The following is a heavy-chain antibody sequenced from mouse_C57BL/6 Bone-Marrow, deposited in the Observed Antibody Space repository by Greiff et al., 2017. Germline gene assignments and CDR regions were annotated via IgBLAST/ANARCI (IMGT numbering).Heavy chain of an antibody. CDR3: ATLIYYGSPHWYFDV. CDR1: GFNIKDYY. Sequence: VHVKQSGAELVKPGASVKLSCTASGFNIKDYYMHWVKQRTEQGLEWIGRIDPEDGETKYAPKFQGKATITADTSSNTAYLQLSSLTSEDTAVYYCATLIYYGSPHWYFDVWGTGTTVTVSS. V-gene: IGHV14-2*01. D-gene: IGHD1-1*01. J-gene: IGHJ1*03. CDR2: IDPEDGET.